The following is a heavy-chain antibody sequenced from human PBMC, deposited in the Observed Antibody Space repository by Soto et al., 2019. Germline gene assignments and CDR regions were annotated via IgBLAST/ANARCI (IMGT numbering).Heavy chain of an antibody. CDR2: IVVGSGDT. CDR3: AASRPTVTTAYYYGMDV. D-gene: IGHD4-17*01. Sequence: ASVKVSCKASGFTFSTSAVQWVRQARGQRLEWIGSIVVGSGDTNYAQKFQGRVTITGDMSTATAYMDLSSLRSDDTAVYYCAASRPTVTTAYYYGMDVWGQGTTVTVSS. J-gene: IGHJ6*02. V-gene: IGHV1-58*01. CDR1: GFTFSTSA.